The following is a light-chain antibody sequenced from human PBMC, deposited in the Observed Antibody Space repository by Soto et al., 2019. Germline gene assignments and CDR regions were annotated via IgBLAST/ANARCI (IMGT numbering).Light chain of an antibody. CDR3: QQYGGSPRT. Sequence: EIVLTQSPGTLSLSPGEGATLSCRASQSINSFLAWYQQRRGQAPRLLIHGASNRDTGIPDRFSGSGPGTDFTLTISRLEPEDFAVYYCQQYGGSPRTFGQGTKVDIK. J-gene: IGKJ1*01. CDR1: QSINSF. CDR2: GAS. V-gene: IGKV3-20*01.